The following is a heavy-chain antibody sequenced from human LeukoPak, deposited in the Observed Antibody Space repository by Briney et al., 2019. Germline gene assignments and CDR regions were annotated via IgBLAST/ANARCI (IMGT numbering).Heavy chain of an antibody. J-gene: IGHJ5*02. D-gene: IGHD6-6*01. V-gene: IGHV1-46*01. CDR3: ARAGGSSSYSSWFDP. Sequence: ASVKVSCKASGYTFTSFYMHWVRQAPGQGLEWMGIINPSGGSTSYAQKFQGRVTMTRDMSTSTVYMELSSLRSEDTAVYYCARAGGSSSYSSWFDPWGQGTLVTVSS. CDR1: GYTFTSFY. CDR2: INPSGGST.